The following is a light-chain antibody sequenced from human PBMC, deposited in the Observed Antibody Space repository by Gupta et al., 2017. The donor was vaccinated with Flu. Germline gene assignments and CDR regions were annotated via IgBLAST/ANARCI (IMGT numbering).Light chain of an antibody. Sequence: QSVLTQTPSASATPGQRVTISCSGSTSNIGSNYVFWYQQLPGTAPKLLIYRNDQRPSGVPDRFSGSKSGTSASLAISGLQSEDEADYHCATWDDSLSEWVFGGGTKLTVL. CDR2: RND. J-gene: IGLJ3*02. CDR1: TSNIGSNY. V-gene: IGLV1-47*01. CDR3: ATWDDSLSEWV.